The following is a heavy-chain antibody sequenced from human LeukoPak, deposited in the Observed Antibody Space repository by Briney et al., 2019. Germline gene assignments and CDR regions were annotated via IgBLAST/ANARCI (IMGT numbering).Heavy chain of an antibody. V-gene: IGHV1-46*01. CDR2: INPSGGST. J-gene: IGHJ4*02. D-gene: IGHD6-13*01. CDR3: ARETTVAEAPLLFDY. Sequence: ASVKVSCKASGYTFTTYFMHWVRQAPGQGLEWMGIINPSGGSTSYAQKFQGRVTMTRDTSTNTVYMELSSLRSEDTAVYYCARETTVAEAPLLFDYWGQGTLVTVSS. CDR1: GYTFTTYF.